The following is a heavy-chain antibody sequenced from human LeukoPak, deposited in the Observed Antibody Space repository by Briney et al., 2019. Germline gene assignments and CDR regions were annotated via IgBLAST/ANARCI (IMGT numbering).Heavy chain of an antibody. CDR2: IYYSGST. CDR3: ARVYSHGYSDY. J-gene: IGHJ4*01. CDR1: GGSISSYY. V-gene: IGHV4-59*01. D-gene: IGHD2-21*01. Sequence: PSETLSLTCTVSGGSISSYYLSWIRQPAGKGLEWIGYIYYSGSTKYNPSLKSRVTISVDTSKNQFSLKLTSVTAADTAIYYCARVYSHGYSDYWGHGTLVTVSS.